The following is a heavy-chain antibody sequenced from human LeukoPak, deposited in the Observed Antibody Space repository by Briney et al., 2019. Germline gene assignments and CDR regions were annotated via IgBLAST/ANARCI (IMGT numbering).Heavy chain of an antibody. J-gene: IGHJ4*02. V-gene: IGHV3-53*01. D-gene: IGHD6-13*01. CDR2: VYSGGST. CDR1: GFTVSSNY. CDR3: ARANRGIAAGASWPYYFDY. Sequence: GGSLRLSCAASGFTVSSNYMSWVRQAPGKGLEWVSIVYSGGSTYYADSVKGRFTISRDNSKNTLYLQMNSLRAEDTAVYYCARANRGIAAGASWPYYFDYWGQGTLVTVSS.